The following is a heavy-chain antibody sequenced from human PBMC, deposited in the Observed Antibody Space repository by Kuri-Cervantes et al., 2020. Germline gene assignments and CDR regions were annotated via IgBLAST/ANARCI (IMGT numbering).Heavy chain of an antibody. CDR3: ASRVTGTTMDYYYYGMDV. J-gene: IGHJ6*02. Sequence: ASVKVSCKASGGTFSSYAISWVRQAPGQGLEWMGWISAYNGNTNYAQKLQGRVTMTTDTSTSTAYMELRSLRSDDTAVYYCASRVTGTTMDYYYYGMDVWGQGTTVTVSS. CDR1: GGTFSSYA. V-gene: IGHV1-18*01. D-gene: IGHD1-20*01. CDR2: ISAYNGNT.